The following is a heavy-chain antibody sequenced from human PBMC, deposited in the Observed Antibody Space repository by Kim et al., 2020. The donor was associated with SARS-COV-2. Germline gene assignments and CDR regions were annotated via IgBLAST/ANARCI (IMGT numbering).Heavy chain of an antibody. CDR3: ARGGMMGPAAPDY. Sequence: YNPSLRTRVTISVDTSKNQCSLKLSSVTAADTAVYYCARGGMMGPAAPDYWGQGTLVTVSS. D-gene: IGHD2-2*01. J-gene: IGHJ4*02. V-gene: IGHV4-34*01.